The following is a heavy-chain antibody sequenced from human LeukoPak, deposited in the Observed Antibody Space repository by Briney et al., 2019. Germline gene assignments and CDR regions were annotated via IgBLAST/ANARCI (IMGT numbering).Heavy chain of an antibody. CDR2: VDPEDGET. CDR1: GYTFTYYY. Sequence: ASVKVSCKVSGYTFTYYYMDWVPQAPGRGLEGMGLVDPEDGETIYAEKFQGRVTITADTSTDTAYMELSSLRSEDTAVYYCARVIAAAGTSNDYWGQGTLVTVSS. D-gene: IGHD6-13*01. V-gene: IGHV1-69-2*01. CDR3: ARVIAAAGTSNDY. J-gene: IGHJ4*02.